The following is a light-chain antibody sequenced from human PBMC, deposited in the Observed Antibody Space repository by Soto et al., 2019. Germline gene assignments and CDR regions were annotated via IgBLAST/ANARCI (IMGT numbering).Light chain of an antibody. CDR1: SSNIGGNS. CDR2: DDN. Sequence: QSLLTQPHSVSAAPVQTVTISCSGSSSNIGGNSLPFYKQPPGTAPKPPIPDDNTRPSGIPDRFSGAKFGTSPPLGITGFQTGDEARYYCGTWDSSMSGYVFGPATKVTVL. CDR3: GTWDSSMSGYV. J-gene: IGLJ1*01. V-gene: IGLV1-51*01.